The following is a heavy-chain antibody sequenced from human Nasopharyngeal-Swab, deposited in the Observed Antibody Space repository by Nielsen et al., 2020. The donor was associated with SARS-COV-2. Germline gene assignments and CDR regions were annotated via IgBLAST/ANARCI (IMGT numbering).Heavy chain of an antibody. CDR1: GGSISSYY. J-gene: IGHJ6*02. CDR2: IYYSGST. D-gene: IGHD4-17*01. Sequence: SETLSLTCTVSGGSISSYYWSWIRQPPGKGLEWIGYIYYSGSTNYNPSLKSRVTISVDTSKNQFSLKLSSVTAADTAVYYCARDSVYYGDYQPYYGTDVWGQGTTVTVSS. CDR3: ARDSVYYGDYQPYYGTDV. V-gene: IGHV4-59*13.